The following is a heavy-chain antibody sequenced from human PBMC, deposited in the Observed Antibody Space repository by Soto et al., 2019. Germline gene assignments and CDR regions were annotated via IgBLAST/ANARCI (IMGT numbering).Heavy chain of an antibody. V-gene: IGHV4-4*09. Sequence: QVQMQESGPGLVQPSETLSLTCTVSGDSVRNQYWSWIRRPPGRGLEWIGYIYRSGSTKYNPSLKSRLTISVDTSTNQFSLKLSSVTAADTAVYYCARTLDYGHMDVWGKGTTVTVSS. CDR1: GDSVRNQY. D-gene: IGHD3-16*01. J-gene: IGHJ6*03. CDR2: IYRSGST. CDR3: ARTLDYGHMDV.